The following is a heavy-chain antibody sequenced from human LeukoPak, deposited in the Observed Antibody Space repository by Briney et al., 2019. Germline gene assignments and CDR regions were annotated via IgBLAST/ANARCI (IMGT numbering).Heavy chain of an antibody. Sequence: SVKVSCKASGGTFSSYAISWVRQAPGQGLEWMGGIIPIFGTANYAQKFQGRVTITADESTSTAYMELSSLRSGDTAVYYCARELRNDFWSGYFVYWGQGTLVTVSS. CDR1: GGTFSSYA. CDR2: IIPIFGTA. V-gene: IGHV1-69*13. D-gene: IGHD3-3*01. J-gene: IGHJ4*02. CDR3: ARELRNDFWSGYFVY.